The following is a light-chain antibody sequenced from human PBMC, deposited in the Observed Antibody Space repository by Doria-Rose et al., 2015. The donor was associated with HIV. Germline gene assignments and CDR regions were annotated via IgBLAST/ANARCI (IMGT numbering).Light chain of an antibody. Sequence: DIRVTQSPESPGMSLGERATLNCKSNQSLLYTSKNYLAWYLQQPGQPPKLLIYWVSTRQSGVPARFSGSGSGTDFTLTISSLEAEDVAVYYCQQYYDTPSFGPGTTVDIK. CDR3: QQYYDTPS. J-gene: IGKJ3*01. V-gene: IGKV4-1*01. CDR2: WVS. CDR1: QSLLYTSKNY.